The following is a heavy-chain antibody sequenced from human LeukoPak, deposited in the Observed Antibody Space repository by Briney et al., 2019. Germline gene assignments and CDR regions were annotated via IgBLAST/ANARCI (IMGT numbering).Heavy chain of an antibody. V-gene: IGHV4-34*01. CDR2: INHSGST. CDR1: GGSFSGYY. Sequence: SETLSLTCAVYGGSFSGYYWSWIRQPPGKGLEWIGEINHSGSTNYNPSLKSRVTISVDTSKNQFSLKLSSVTAADTAVYYCAGGFYGDYGPVDYWGQGTLVTVSS. CDR3: AGGFYGDYGPVDY. D-gene: IGHD4-17*01. J-gene: IGHJ4*02.